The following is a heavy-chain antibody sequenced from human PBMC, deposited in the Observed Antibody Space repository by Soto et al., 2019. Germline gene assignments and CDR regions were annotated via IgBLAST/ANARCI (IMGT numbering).Heavy chain of an antibody. CDR2: ISGSGGST. V-gene: IGHV3-23*01. CDR3: AKEVGNWFDP. Sequence: PGESLKISCAASGFTFSSYAMSWVRQAPGKGLEWVSAISGSGGSTYYADSVKGRFTISRDNSKNTLYLQMNSPRAEDTAVYYCAKEVGNWFDPWGQGTLVTVSS. J-gene: IGHJ5*02. CDR1: GFTFSSYA.